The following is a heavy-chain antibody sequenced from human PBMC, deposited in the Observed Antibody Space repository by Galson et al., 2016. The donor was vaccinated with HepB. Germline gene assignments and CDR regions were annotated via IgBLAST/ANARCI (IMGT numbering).Heavy chain of an antibody. Sequence: SLRLSCAASGFTFTQCWMHWVRLVPGKGLAWVGRINNDGSSTNYADSAKGRFTITRDNVENTAYLQMNSLTVEDTAIYFCARGPRYQVHYAMDAWGRGTTVTVS. D-gene: IGHD2-2*01. CDR3: ARGPRYQVHYAMDA. V-gene: IGHV3-74*01. CDR2: INNDGSST. J-gene: IGHJ6*02. CDR1: GFTFTQCW.